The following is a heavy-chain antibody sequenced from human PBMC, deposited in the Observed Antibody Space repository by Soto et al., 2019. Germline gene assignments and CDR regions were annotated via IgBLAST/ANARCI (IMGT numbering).Heavy chain of an antibody. V-gene: IGHV3-11*06. CDR2: ISSSSSYT. CDR1: GFTFSDYY. Sequence: QVQLVESGGGLVKPGGSLRLSRAASGFTFSDYYMSWIRQAPGKGLAWVSYISSSSSYTNYADSVKGRFAISRDNAKNSLYLQMNSLRAEDTAVYYCARDPSVTKGRWWFDPWGQGTLVTVSS. CDR3: ARDPSVTKGRWWFDP. J-gene: IGHJ5*02. D-gene: IGHD4-17*01.